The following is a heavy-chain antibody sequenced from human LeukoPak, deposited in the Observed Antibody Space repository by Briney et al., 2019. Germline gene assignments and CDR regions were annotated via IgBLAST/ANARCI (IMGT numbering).Heavy chain of an antibody. CDR1: GFTVSSKY. J-gene: IGHJ4*02. CDR2: INSGGTT. CDR3: ARDGQYRYSGSYSY. D-gene: IGHD1-26*01. Sequence: PEGSLRLSCAASGFTVSSKYMAWVRQAPGKGLEWVSFINSGGTTNYADSVKGRFTISRDYSKNTLNLQMNSLRAEDTAVYYCARDGQYRYSGSYSYWGQGTLVTVSS. V-gene: IGHV3-66*01.